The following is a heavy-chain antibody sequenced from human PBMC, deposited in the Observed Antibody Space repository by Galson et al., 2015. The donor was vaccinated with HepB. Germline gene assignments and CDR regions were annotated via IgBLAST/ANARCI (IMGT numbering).Heavy chain of an antibody. CDR3: ARAFSTSLNQGAARTLGY. Sequence: SVKVSCKASGYTFTGYYMHWVRQAPGQGLEWMGWINPNSGGTNYAQKFQGRVTMTRDTSISTAYMELSRLRSDDTAVCYCARAFSTSLNQGAARTLGYWGQGTLVTVSS. D-gene: IGHD2-2*01. CDR1: GYTFTGYY. V-gene: IGHV1-2*02. CDR2: INPNSGGT. J-gene: IGHJ4*02.